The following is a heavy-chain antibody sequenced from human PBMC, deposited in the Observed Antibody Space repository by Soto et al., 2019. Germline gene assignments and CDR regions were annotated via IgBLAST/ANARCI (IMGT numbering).Heavy chain of an antibody. J-gene: IGHJ3*02. CDR1: GFTFSSYD. CDR3: AREAGYCGGDCSSYAFDI. CDR2: IGTAGDP. V-gene: IGHV3-13*05. Sequence: GGSLRLSCAASGFTFSSYDMHWVRQATGKGLEGVSAIGTAGDPYYPGSVKGRFTISRENAKNSLYLQMNSLRAGDTALYYCAREAGYCGGDCSSYAFDIWGQGTMVTVSS. D-gene: IGHD2-21*02.